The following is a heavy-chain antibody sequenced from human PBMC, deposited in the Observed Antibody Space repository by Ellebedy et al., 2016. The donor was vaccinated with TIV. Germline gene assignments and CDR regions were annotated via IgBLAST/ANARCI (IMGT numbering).Heavy chain of an antibody. Sequence: PGGSLRLSCVTSGFTFSDYGMHWVRQAPGKGLEWVANISNDGRSKKHGDSVRGRFTISRDNSKSTLYLQMNSLRAEDTAVYYCAKEGDYVNYWGQGTLVTVSS. CDR1: GFTFSDYG. CDR3: AKEGDYVNY. D-gene: IGHD4-17*01. J-gene: IGHJ4*02. V-gene: IGHV3-30*18. CDR2: ISNDGRSK.